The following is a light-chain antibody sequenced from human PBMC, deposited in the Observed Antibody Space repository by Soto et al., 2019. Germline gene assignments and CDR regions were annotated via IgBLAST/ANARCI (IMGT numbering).Light chain of an antibody. CDR1: RNILYSPTNRDY. CDR2: KVS. J-gene: IGKJ1*01. Sequence: VMKQYPDSLAVSLGERATINCKSSRNILYSPTNRDYLAWFQQRPGQSPRRLIYKVSNRDSGVPDRFSGSGSGTDFTLKISRVEAEDVGVYYCMQGTHCPWTFGQGTKV. V-gene: IGKV2-30*01. CDR3: MQGTHCPWT.